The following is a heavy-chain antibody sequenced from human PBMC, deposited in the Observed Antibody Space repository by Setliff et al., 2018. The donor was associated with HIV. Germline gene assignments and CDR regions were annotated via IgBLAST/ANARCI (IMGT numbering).Heavy chain of an antibody. CDR2: INHSGST. J-gene: IGHJ5*02. CDR3: ARGFTIFGVGFSADPTGNWFDP. Sequence: SETLSLTCAVYGGSFSGYYWSWIRQPPGKGLEWIGEINHSGSTNYNPSLKSRVTISVETSKNQFSLKLASVTAADTAVYYCARGFTIFGVGFSADPTGNWFDPWGQGTLVTVSS. CDR1: GGSFSGYY. D-gene: IGHD3-3*01. V-gene: IGHV4-34*01.